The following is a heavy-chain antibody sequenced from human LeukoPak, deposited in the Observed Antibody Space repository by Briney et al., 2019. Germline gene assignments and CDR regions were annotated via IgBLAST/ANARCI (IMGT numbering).Heavy chain of an antibody. V-gene: IGHV3-30-3*01. CDR3: ARDSFLVAAAGTGNLDY. Sequence: RPGGSLRLPCAASGFTFSSYAMHWVRQAPGKGLEWVAVISYDGSNKYYADSVKGRFTISRDNSKNTLYLQMNSLRAEDTAVYYCARDSFLVAAAGTGNLDYWGQGTLVTVSS. D-gene: IGHD6-13*01. CDR1: GFTFSSYA. J-gene: IGHJ4*02. CDR2: ISYDGSNK.